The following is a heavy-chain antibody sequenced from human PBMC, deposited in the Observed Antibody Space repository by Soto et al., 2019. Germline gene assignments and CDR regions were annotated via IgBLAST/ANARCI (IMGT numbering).Heavy chain of an antibody. CDR1: GGSISSSSYY. CDR3: ARRTYSSSLVNWFDP. D-gene: IGHD6-6*01. CDR2: IYYSGST. V-gene: IGHV4-39*01. Sequence: QLQLQESGPGLVKPSETLSLTCTVSGGSISSSSYYWGWIRQPPGKGLEWIGSIYYSGSTYYNPSLKRRVTISVDTSKNQFSLKLSSVTAADTAVYYCARRTYSSSLVNWFDPWGQGTLVTVSS. J-gene: IGHJ5*02.